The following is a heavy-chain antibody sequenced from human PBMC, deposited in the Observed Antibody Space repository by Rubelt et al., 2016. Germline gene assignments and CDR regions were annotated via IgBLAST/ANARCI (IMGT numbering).Heavy chain of an antibody. Sequence: QVQLQQWGAGLLKPSETLSLTCAVYGGSFSGYYWSWIRQPPGKGLEWIGEINHSGSTNYNPSLKSRVTIVVDTAKNQFALKLSSVTAADTAVYYCAGGRRGSSSWLGRDYYGMDVWGQGTTVTVS. J-gene: IGHJ6*02. D-gene: IGHD6-13*01. CDR1: GGSFSGYY. V-gene: IGHV4-34*01. CDR3: AGGRRGSSSWLGRDYYGMDV. CDR2: INHSGST.